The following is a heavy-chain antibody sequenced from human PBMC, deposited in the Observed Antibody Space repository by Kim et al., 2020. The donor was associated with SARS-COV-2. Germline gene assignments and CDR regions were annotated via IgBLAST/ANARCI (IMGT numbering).Heavy chain of an antibody. CDR1: GYTFTSYG. CDR2: ISAYNGNT. CDR3: ARDGGGLRYFDWLLSTPDY. V-gene: IGHV1-18*01. Sequence: ASVKVSCKASGYTFTSYGISWVRHAPGQGLEWMGWISAYNGNTNYAQKLQGRVTMTTDTSTSTAYMELRSLRSDDTAVYYCARDGGGLRYFDWLLSTPDYWGQETLVTVSS. J-gene: IGHJ4*02. D-gene: IGHD3-9*01.